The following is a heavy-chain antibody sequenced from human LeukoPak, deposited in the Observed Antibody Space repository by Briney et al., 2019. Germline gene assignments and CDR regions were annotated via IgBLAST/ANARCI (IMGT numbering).Heavy chain of an antibody. Sequence: GGSLRLSCAASGFTFSSYSMNWVRQAPGKRLEWVSSISSSSSYIYYADSVKSRFTISRDNAKNSLYLQMNSLRAEDTAVYYCAKSSGWYWGQGTLVTVSS. D-gene: IGHD6-19*01. CDR1: GFTFSSYS. CDR3: AKSSGWY. CDR2: ISSSSSYI. V-gene: IGHV3-21*01. J-gene: IGHJ4*02.